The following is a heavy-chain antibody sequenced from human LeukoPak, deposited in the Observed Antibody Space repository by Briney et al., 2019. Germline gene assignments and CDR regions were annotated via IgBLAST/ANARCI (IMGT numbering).Heavy chain of an antibody. CDR1: GFTFSSYG. CDR3: AKDIADGYDSLDY. Sequence: GRSLRLSCAASGFTFSSYGMHWVRQAPGRGLEWVAVISYDGSNKYYADSVKGRFTISRDNSKNTLYLQMNSLRAEDTAVYYCAKDIADGYDSLDYWGQGTLVTVSS. J-gene: IGHJ4*02. D-gene: IGHD5-24*01. CDR2: ISYDGSNK. V-gene: IGHV3-30*18.